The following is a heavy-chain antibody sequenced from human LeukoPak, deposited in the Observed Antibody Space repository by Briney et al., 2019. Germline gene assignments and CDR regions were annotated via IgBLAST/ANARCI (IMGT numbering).Heavy chain of an antibody. CDR3: HKPYDSSGYYYYYYYMDV. Sequence: GGSLRLSCAASGFTFSNAWMSWVRQAPGKGLEWVGRIKSKTDGGTTDYAAPVKGRFTISRDDSKNTLYLQMNSLKTEDTAVYYCHKPYDSSGYYYYYYYMDVWGKGTTVTISS. D-gene: IGHD3-22*01. CDR1: GFTFSNAW. V-gene: IGHV3-15*01. CDR2: IKSKTDGGTT. J-gene: IGHJ6*03.